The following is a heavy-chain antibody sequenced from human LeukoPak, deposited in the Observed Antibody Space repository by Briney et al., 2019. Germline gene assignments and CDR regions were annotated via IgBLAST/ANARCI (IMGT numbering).Heavy chain of an antibody. CDR3: ARAPYDSTGYETPLAFDI. D-gene: IGHD3-22*01. Sequence: GGSLSLSCAASGFTFSTYTMNWVSQAPGKGLEWVSTISSSSSYIYYGDSVKGRFTISRDNAKNSLYLQMNSLRAEDTAVYYCARAPYDSTGYETPLAFDISGQGTMVTVSS. CDR2: ISSSSSYI. J-gene: IGHJ3*02. V-gene: IGHV3-21*01. CDR1: GFTFSTYT.